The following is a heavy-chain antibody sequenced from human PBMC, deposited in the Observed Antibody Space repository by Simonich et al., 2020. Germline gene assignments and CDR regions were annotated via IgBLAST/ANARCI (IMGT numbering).Heavy chain of an antibody. D-gene: IGHD6-13*01. CDR1: GGSISSSSYY. V-gene: IGHV4-39*01. CDR3: ARHAGFAFDI. J-gene: IGHJ3*02. Sequence: QLQLQESGPGLVKPSETLSLTCTVSGGSISSSSYYWGWIRQPPGKGLAWIGGIYYSGRTYYNPSLKSRVTISVDTSKHQFSLKLSSVTAADTAVYYCARHAGFAFDIWGQGTMVTVSS. CDR2: IYYSGRT.